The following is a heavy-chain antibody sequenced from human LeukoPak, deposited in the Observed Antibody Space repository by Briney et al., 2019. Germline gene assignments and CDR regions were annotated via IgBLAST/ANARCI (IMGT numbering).Heavy chain of an antibody. Sequence: ASVSLSCKASGYTFTSYDIIWVRQACGRGLEWMGCMNPNSGNTGYAQKFQGRVTMTKNTSISTAYMELSSLRSEDTAVYYCARGPAYDFWSGYYSTYYGMDVWGQGTTVTVSS. V-gene: IGHV1-8*01. CDR1: GYTFTSYD. CDR2: MNPNSGNT. CDR3: ARGPAYDFWSGYYSTYYGMDV. D-gene: IGHD3-3*01. J-gene: IGHJ6*02.